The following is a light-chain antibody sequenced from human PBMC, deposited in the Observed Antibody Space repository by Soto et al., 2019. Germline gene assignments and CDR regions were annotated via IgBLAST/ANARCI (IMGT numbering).Light chain of an antibody. V-gene: IGKV3-15*01. CDR1: RSVSRN. CDR3: KQYNSWAAIS. J-gene: IGKJ5*01. Sequence: ELVMTQSPATLSVSPVQRATLSCRASRSVSRNLAWYQQKPGQSPRLLILDASTRATGVPARFSGSGSGTEFTLTISSPKSEDFAVYYCKQYNSWAAISFGQGTRLEIK. CDR2: DAS.